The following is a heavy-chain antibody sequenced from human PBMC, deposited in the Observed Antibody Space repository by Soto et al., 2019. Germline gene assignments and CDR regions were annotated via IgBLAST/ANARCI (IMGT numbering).Heavy chain of an antibody. J-gene: IGHJ6*02. CDR3: ARESTGSTSMDV. D-gene: IGHD1-1*01. V-gene: IGHV1-8*01. CDR2: INPNSGNT. CDR1: GYTFTSYD. Sequence: QEQLVQSGAEVKKPGASVKVSCKASGYTFTSYDIKWVRQATGKGLEWMGWINPNSGNTGYAQKFQGRVTMTRNTSISTSYMELSSLRSVETAVYYCARESTGSTSMDVWGQGTTVTVSS.